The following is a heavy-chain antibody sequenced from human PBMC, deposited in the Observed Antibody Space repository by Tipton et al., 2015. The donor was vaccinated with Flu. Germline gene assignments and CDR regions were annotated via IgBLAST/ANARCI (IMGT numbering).Heavy chain of an antibody. CDR1: GFTFSDYW. V-gene: IGHV3-7*01. Sequence: GSLRLSCAASGFTFSDYWMHWVRQAPGKGLEWVANINQDGSVIYYVDSVRGRFTISRDNAKNSLYLQMNSLRGEDSAVYYCGRAIGGSNSYRGQGTLVTVSS. CDR2: INQDGSVI. J-gene: IGHJ4*02. CDR3: GRAIGGSNSY. D-gene: IGHD1-14*01.